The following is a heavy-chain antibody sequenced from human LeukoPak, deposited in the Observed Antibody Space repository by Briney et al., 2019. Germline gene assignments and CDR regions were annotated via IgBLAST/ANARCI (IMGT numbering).Heavy chain of an antibody. J-gene: IGHJ5*02. V-gene: IGHV4-61*02. CDR2: IFNSGTT. Sequence: PSETLSLTCTVSGGSISSGSYYWSWIRQPAGKGLEWIGRIFNSGTTNYNPSLKSRGTMSVDTSRNQFSLNLNSVTAADTAIYYCARWDGDPWGQGTLVTVSS. D-gene: IGHD1-26*01. CDR3: ARWDGDP. CDR1: GGSISSGSYY.